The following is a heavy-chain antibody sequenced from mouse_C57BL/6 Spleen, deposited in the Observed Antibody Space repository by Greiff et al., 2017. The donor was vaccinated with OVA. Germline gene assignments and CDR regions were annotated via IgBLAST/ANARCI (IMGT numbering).Heavy chain of an antibody. D-gene: IGHD1-1*01. J-gene: IGHJ4*01. Sequence: EVKLQQSGPELVKPGASVKISCKASGYSFTDYNMNWVKQSNGKSLEWIGVINPNYGTTSYNQKFKGKATLTVDQSSSTAYMQLNSLTSEDSAVYYCARRGDGSPYYAMDYWGQGTSVTVSS. CDR2: INPNYGTT. V-gene: IGHV1-39*01. CDR3: ARRGDGSPYYAMDY. CDR1: GYSFTDYN.